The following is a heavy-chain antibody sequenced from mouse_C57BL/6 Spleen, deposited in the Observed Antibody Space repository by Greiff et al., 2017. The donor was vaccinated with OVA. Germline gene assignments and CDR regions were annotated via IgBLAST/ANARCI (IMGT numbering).Heavy chain of an antibody. V-gene: IGHV2-2*01. J-gene: IGHJ1*03. D-gene: IGHD1-1*01. CDR1: GFSLTSYG. Sequence: QVQLKQSGPGLVQPSQSLSITCTVSGFSLTSYGVHWVRQSPGKGLEWLGVIWSGGSTDYNAAFISRLSISKDNSKSQVFFKMNSLQADDTAIYYCARMRYGSSRGYWYFDVWGTGTTVTVSS. CDR3: ARMRYGSSRGYWYFDV. CDR2: IWSGGST.